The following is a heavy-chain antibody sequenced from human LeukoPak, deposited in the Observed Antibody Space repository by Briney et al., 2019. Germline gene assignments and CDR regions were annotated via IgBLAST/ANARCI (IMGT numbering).Heavy chain of an antibody. CDR3: ARRVAYYMDV. CDR1: GYTFTSYG. Sequence: ASVKVSCKASGYTFTSYGISWVRQAPGQGLEWMGGIIPIFGTANYAQKFQGRVTITADESTSTAYMELSSLRSEDTAVYYCARRVAYYMDVWGKGTTVTISS. J-gene: IGHJ6*03. CDR2: IIPIFGTA. V-gene: IGHV1-69*13. D-gene: IGHD5-12*01.